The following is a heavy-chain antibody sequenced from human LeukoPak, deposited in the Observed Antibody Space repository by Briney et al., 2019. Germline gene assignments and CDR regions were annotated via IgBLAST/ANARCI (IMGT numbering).Heavy chain of an antibody. D-gene: IGHD5-24*01. CDR3: ARSRDGYNWAFDI. J-gene: IGHJ3*02. CDR1: GGTFSSYA. Sequence: SVKVSCKASGGTFSSYAISWVRQAPGQGLEWMGRIIPILGIANYAQKFQGRVTITADKSTSTAYMELSSLRSEDTAVYYCARSRDGYNWAFDIWGQGTMVTVSS. V-gene: IGHV1-69*04. CDR2: IIPILGIA.